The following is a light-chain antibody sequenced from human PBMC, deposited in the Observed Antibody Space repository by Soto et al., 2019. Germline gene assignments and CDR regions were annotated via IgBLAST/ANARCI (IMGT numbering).Light chain of an antibody. CDR1: QNIRSR. V-gene: IGKV1-39*01. J-gene: IGKJ5*01. CDR2: AAS. CDR3: QQSYSTPIT. Sequence: KMTXXPSTPSTSXGDXVXXXCGASQNIRSRLAWCQQKPGKAPKLLIYAASILKSGVPSRFSGSGSGTDFTLTISSLQPEDFAPYYCQQSYSTPITFGQGTRLE.